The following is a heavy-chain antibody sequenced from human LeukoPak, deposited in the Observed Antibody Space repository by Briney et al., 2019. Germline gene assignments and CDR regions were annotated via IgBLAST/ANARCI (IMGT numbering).Heavy chain of an antibody. CDR3: ARDRRTYSGRSGDYFDY. CDR2: IKADGSGK. Sequence: GGSLRLSCVASGFTFSTSWMTWVRQAPGMGLERVANIKADGSGKYYVDSVRGRFSISRDNAKNSLYLELNNLRAEDTAVYYCARDRRTYSGRSGDYFDYWGQGTLVTVSS. J-gene: IGHJ4*02. CDR1: GFTFSTSW. D-gene: IGHD6-13*01. V-gene: IGHV3-7*01.